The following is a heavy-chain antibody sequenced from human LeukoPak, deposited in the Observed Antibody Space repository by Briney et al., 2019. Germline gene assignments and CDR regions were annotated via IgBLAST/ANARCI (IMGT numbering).Heavy chain of an antibody. D-gene: IGHD2-2*01. CDR2: MNPNSGNT. Sequence: ASVKASCKASGYTFTSYDINWVRQATGQGLEWMGWMNPNSGNTGYAQKFQGRVTMTRNTSISTAYMELSSLRSEDTAVYYCARGRRYCSSTSCYYYFDYWGQGTLVTVSS. CDR3: ARGRRYCSSTSCYYYFDY. CDR1: GYTFTSYD. J-gene: IGHJ4*02. V-gene: IGHV1-8*01.